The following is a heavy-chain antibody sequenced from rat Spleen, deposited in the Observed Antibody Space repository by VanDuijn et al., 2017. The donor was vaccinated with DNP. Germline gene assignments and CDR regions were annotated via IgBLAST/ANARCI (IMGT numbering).Heavy chain of an antibody. Sequence: QVQLKESGPGLVQPSQTLSLTCTVAGFSLTSYNVHWVRQPPGKGLEWMGLIGNTGGTRYNSGLKSRLSISRDTSKSRVFLEMNSLQTEDSAIYFCTREGRTMVVGFLDYWGRGVMVTVSS. CDR3: TREGRTMVVGFLDY. CDR1: GFSLTSYN. CDR2: IGNTGGT. D-gene: IGHD1-12*02. V-gene: IGHV2-41*01. J-gene: IGHJ2*01.